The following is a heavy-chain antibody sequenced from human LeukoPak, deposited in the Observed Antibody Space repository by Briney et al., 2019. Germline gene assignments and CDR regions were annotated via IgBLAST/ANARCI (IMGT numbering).Heavy chain of an antibody. CDR1: GGSFSGYY. CDR3: AREALLWFGEFNWSDP. J-gene: IGHJ5*02. V-gene: IGHV4-34*01. D-gene: IGHD3-10*01. CDR2: INHSGST. Sequence: PSETLSLTCAVYGGSFSGYYWSWIRQPPGKGLEWIGEINHSGSTNYNPSLKSRVTISVDTSKNQFSPKLSSVTAADTAVYYCAREALLWFGEFNWSDPWGQGTLVTVSS.